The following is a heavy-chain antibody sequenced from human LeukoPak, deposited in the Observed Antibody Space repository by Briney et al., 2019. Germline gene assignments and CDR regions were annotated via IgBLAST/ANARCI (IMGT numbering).Heavy chain of an antibody. CDR2: IYSGGST. CDR3: ARYLGYSRGWSRKWYFDL. CDR1: GFTVSSNY. D-gene: IGHD6-19*01. V-gene: IGHV3-53*01. J-gene: IGHJ2*01. Sequence: GGSLRLSCAASGFTVSSNYMSWVRQAPGKGLEWVSVIYSGGSTYYADSVKGRFTISRDNSKNTLYLQMNSLRAEDTAVYYCARYLGYSRGWSRKWYFDLWGRGTLVTVSS.